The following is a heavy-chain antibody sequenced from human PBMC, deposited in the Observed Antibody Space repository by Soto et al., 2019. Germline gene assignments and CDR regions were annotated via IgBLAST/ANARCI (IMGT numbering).Heavy chain of an antibody. J-gene: IGHJ5*02. D-gene: IGHD2-2*01. Sequence: GGSLRLSCAASGFTFSSYAMSWVRQAPGKGLEWVSAIIGSGGCTYYADSVKGRFTISRDNSKNSVYLQMNSLRAEDTAVYYCARSDCTSTSCYVVWFDPWGQGTLVTVSS. CDR2: IIGSGGCT. CDR1: GFTFSSYA. V-gene: IGHV3-23*01. CDR3: ARSDCTSTSCYVVWFDP.